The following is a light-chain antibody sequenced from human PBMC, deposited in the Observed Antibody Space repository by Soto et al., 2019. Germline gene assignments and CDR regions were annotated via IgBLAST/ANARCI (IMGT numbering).Light chain of an antibody. J-gene: IGKJ2*01. CDR2: WAS. Sequence: DIVMTQSPDSLAVSLGERATINCKSSQRILYNSNNKNYLAWYQQKSGQPPKLLFYWASTRESGVPDRFGGSGSGTDFTLTISSLQAEDVAVYYCLQYYNSPYTFGQGTKLEMK. CDR1: QRILYNSNNKNY. CDR3: LQYYNSPYT. V-gene: IGKV4-1*01.